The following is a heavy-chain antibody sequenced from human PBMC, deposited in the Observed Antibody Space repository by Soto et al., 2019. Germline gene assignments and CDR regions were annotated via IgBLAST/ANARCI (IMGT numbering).Heavy chain of an antibody. Sequence: PSETLSLTCTVSGGSISSYYWSWIRQPPGKGLEWIGYIYYSGSTNYNPSLKSRVTISVDTSKNQFSLKLSSVTAADTAVYYCARIRGYSYGFNYYYYRMDVWGQGTTVTVSS. CDR1: GGSISSYY. CDR3: ARIRGYSYGFNYYYYRMDV. CDR2: IYYSGST. J-gene: IGHJ6*02. V-gene: IGHV4-59*01. D-gene: IGHD5-18*01.